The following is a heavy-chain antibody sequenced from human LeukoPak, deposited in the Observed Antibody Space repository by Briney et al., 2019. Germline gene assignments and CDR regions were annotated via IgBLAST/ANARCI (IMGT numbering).Heavy chain of an antibody. CDR2: INHSGST. J-gene: IGHJ4*02. D-gene: IGHD1-26*01. V-gene: IGHV4-34*01. CDR1: SGSFSGYY. CDR3: ARGVNSGYFDY. Sequence: PSETLSLTCAVYSGSFSGYYWSWLRQPPGKGLEWIGEINHSGSTNYNPSLKGRVTISVDTSKNQFSLKLTSVTAADTAVYYCARGVNSGYFDYCGQGTLVTVSS.